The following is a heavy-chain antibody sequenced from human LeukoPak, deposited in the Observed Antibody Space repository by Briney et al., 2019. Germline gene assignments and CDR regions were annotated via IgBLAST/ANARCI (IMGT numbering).Heavy chain of an antibody. CDR2: ISYDGSNK. CDR3: ARHLRGVVTPSGFDY. J-gene: IGHJ4*02. Sequence: GRSLRLSCAASGFTFSSYAMHWVRQAPGKGLEWVAVISYDGSNKYYADSVKGRFTISRDNSKNTLYLQMNSLRAEDTALYYCARHLRGVVTPSGFDYWGQGTLVTVSS. CDR1: GFTFSSYA. V-gene: IGHV3-30*04. D-gene: IGHD4-23*01.